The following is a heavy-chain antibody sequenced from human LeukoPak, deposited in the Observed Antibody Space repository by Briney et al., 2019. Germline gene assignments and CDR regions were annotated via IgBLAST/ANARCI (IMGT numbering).Heavy chain of an antibody. Sequence: PGGSLRLSCAASGFTFNSYWMSWVRQAPGKGLEWVANIKKDGSEKYYVDSVKGRFTISRDNSKNTLYLQMNSLRAEDTAVYYCARVRTDYGDSYYHYYMDVWGKGTTVTISS. CDR2: IKKDGSEK. D-gene: IGHD4-17*01. CDR3: ARVRTDYGDSYYHYYMDV. J-gene: IGHJ6*03. CDR1: GFTFNSYW. V-gene: IGHV3-7*03.